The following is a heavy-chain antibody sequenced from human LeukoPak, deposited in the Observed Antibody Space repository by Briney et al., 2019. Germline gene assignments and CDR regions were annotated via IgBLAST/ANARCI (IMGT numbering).Heavy chain of an antibody. V-gene: IGHV4-34*01. J-gene: IGHJ4*02. CDR2: INHSGST. CDR1: GGSFSGYY. CDR3: ARRSRSSAWGY. D-gene: IGHD6-6*01. Sequence: SETLSLTCAVYGGSFSGYYWSWLRQPPGKGLEWIGEINHSGSTNYNPSLKSRVTISVDTSKNQFSLKLSSVTAADTAVYYCARRSRSSAWGYWGQGTLVTVSS.